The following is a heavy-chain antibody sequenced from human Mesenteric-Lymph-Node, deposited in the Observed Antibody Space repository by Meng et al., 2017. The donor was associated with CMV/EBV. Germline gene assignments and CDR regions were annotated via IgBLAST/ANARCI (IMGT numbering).Heavy chain of an antibody. J-gene: IGHJ5*02. V-gene: IGHV1-2*02. CDR3: ARGTNPGKGSSSWYYDP. CDR1: GYTFTGYY. Sequence: ASVKVSGKASGYTFTGYYMHWVRQAPGQGLEWMGWINPNSGGTNYAQKFQGRVTMTRDTSISTAYMELSRLRSDDTAVYYCARGTNPGKGSSSWYYDPWGQGTLVTVSS. CDR2: INPNSGGT. D-gene: IGHD6-13*01.